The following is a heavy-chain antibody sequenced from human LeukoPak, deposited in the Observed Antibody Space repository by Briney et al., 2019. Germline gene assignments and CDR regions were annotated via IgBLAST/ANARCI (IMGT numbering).Heavy chain of an antibody. Sequence: PGGSLRLSCAASGFTFSSYSMNWVRQAPGKGLEWVSSISSSSSYIYYADSVKGRFTISRDNAKNSVYLQMNSLRAEDTAVYYCARDSPLYCSSTSCPFDYWGQGTLVTVSS. CDR2: ISSSSSYI. J-gene: IGHJ4*02. CDR3: ARDSPLYCSSTSCPFDY. D-gene: IGHD2-2*01. V-gene: IGHV3-21*01. CDR1: GFTFSSYS.